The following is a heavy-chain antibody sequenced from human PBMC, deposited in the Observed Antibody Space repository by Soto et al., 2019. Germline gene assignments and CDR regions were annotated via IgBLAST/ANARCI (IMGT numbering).Heavy chain of an antibody. V-gene: IGHV3-23*01. Sequence: GGSRRLSWLASGFTFSYFGMTWVRHVPGRGLGWVASLDGAGGSTYYAESVRGRFSISRDNSQNTLFLQMKRLTVDDTAIYYCAAPRDEYGSGVSWFTYGMDIWGQGTTVTVSS. J-gene: IGHJ6*02. D-gene: IGHD3-10*01. CDR1: GFTFSYFG. CDR2: LDGAGGST. CDR3: AAPRDEYGSGVSWFTYGMDI.